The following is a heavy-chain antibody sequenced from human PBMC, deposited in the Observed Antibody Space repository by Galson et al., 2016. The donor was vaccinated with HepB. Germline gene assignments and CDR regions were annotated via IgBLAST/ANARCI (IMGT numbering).Heavy chain of an antibody. Sequence: SETLSLTCNVSGGSISSTYWWTWVRQPPGKGLEWIGEIYHSGGTSYNPSLRTRVTMSVDKSKNQFSLKLTSVTAADTAVYYCARGIPLTGDPDGFDFWGQGTLVTVSS. D-gene: IGHD5-18*01. CDR2: IYHSGGT. CDR1: GGSISSTYW. CDR3: ARGIPLTGDPDGFDF. V-gene: IGHV4-4*02. J-gene: IGHJ4*02.